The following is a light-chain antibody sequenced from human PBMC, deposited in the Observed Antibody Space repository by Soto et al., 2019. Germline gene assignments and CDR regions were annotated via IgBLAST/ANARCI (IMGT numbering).Light chain of an antibody. CDR3: SSYAGNFGV. CDR1: SSDVGSYKY. CDR2: EVT. Sequence: QSVLTQPPSASGSPGQSVTISCTGTSSDVGSYKYVSWYQQHPGKAPKLMVYEVTKRPSGVPDRFSGSKSANTASLTISGLQAEDEADYYCSSYAGNFGVFGGGTKVTVL. V-gene: IGLV2-8*01. J-gene: IGLJ3*02.